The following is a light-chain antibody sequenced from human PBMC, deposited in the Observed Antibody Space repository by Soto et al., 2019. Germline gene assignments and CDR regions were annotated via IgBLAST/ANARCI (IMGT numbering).Light chain of an antibody. CDR3: TSYTSSSTTV. CDR2: DVT. V-gene: IGLV2-14*01. Sequence: QSALTQPASVSGSPGQSITISCTGTSSDVGGYNSVSWYRQYPGKAPKLIIFDVTDRPSGISTRFSGSKSGTTASLTISGLQAEDEAVFYCTSYTSSSTTVFGTGTKVTVL. CDR1: SSDVGGYNS. J-gene: IGLJ1*01.